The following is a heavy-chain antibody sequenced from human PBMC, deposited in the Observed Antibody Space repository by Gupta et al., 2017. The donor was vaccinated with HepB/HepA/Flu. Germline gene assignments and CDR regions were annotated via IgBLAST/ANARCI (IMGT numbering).Heavy chain of an antibody. D-gene: IGHD3-22*01. CDR1: GYTFSDLA. Sequence: QVQLVQSGAEVKNPGASVKVSCKVSGYTFSDLAMHWVRQAPGKGREWMGGFDPEDGEALYAQKFQGRVTMTEDTSTDTAYMELSSLRSEDTAVYYCATLISYYYDTSGHYFNHWGQGTLVTVSS. CDR3: ATLISYYYDTSGHYFNH. V-gene: IGHV1-24*01. CDR2: FDPEDGEA. J-gene: IGHJ1*01.